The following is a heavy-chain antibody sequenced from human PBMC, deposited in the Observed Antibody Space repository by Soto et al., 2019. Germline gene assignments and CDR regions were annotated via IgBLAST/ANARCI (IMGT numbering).Heavy chain of an antibody. CDR3: ARLEGLATISYYFDY. Sequence: SETLCLTCTVSGCSISSSSYYWGWIRQPPGKGLEWIGSIYYSGSTYYNPSLKSRVTISVDKSKNQFSLKLSSVTAADTAVYYCARLEGLATISYYFDYWGQGTLVTVSS. J-gene: IGHJ4*02. CDR1: GCSISSSSYY. D-gene: IGHD3-9*01. V-gene: IGHV4-39*01. CDR2: IYYSGST.